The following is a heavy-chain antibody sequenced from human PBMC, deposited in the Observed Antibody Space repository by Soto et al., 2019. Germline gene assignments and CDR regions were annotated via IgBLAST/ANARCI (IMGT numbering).Heavy chain of an antibody. CDR3: AGLAVAGHYYYYGMDV. Sequence: QVQLQESGPGLVKPSGTLSLTCAVSGGSISSSNWWSWVRQPPGKGLEWIGDIYHSGSTNYNPSLKSRVTVSGDKSKNQFSLKLSSVTAADTAVYYCAGLAVAGHYYYYGMDVWGQGTTVTVSS. CDR2: IYHSGST. V-gene: IGHV4-4*02. J-gene: IGHJ6*02. D-gene: IGHD6-19*01. CDR1: GGSISSSNW.